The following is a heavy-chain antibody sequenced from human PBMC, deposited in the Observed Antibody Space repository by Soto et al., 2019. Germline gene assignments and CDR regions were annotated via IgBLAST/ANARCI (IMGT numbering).Heavy chain of an antibody. V-gene: IGHV3-15*01. D-gene: IGHD1-1*01. Sequence: EVQLVESGGGLVTPGGSLRLSCVVSGFTFNNAWMNWVRQAPGKGLEGVGRMKSNGATDYAAFVKGRFTFSRDDSRGTLYLQLNSLETEDTAVYYCTADLSPPEGTSYTIDYWGQGTLGTVSS. CDR3: TADLSPPEGTSYTIDY. CDR2: MKSNGAT. CDR1: GFTFNNAW. J-gene: IGHJ4*02.